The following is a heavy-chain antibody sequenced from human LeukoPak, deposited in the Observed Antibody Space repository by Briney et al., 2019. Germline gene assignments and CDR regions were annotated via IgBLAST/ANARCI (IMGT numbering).Heavy chain of an antibody. V-gene: IGHV1-18*01. CDR1: GYNFISYG. CDR3: AREGGVWGVTVAGFDP. D-gene: IGHD3-10*01. Sequence: GASVKVSCKASGYNFISYGFSWVRHAPGQGLEWMGCVSAYNGNTKYAQKFQDRVTMTTNTSTSTAYMELRSLRPDDTAVYYCAREGGVWGVTVAGFDPWGQGTLVSVSS. J-gene: IGHJ5*02. CDR2: VSAYNGNT.